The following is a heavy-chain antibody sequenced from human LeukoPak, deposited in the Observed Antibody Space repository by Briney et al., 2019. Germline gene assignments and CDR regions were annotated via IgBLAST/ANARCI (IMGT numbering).Heavy chain of an antibody. Sequence: GGSLRLSRAASGFTFSSYAMHWVRQAPGKGLEWVAVISYDGSNKYYADSVKGRFTISRDNSKNTLYLQMNSLRAEDTAVYYCARDHREYSIRGWFDPWGQGTLVTVSS. D-gene: IGHD6-6*01. CDR1: GFTFSSYA. V-gene: IGHV3-30-3*01. CDR2: ISYDGSNK. CDR3: ARDHREYSIRGWFDP. J-gene: IGHJ5*02.